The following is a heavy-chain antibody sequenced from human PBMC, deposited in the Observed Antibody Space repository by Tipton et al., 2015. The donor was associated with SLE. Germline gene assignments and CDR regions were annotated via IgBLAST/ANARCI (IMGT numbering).Heavy chain of an antibody. Sequence: TLSLTCNVSGGSVSSSNYYWGWIRQPPGKGLEWIGSIHYTGNTYYNPSLKSRVTISVDTSKNHFSLILTSVSAADTAVYYCARHSPNWFDPWGQGMLVTVSS. CDR2: IHYTGNT. CDR3: ARHSPNWFDP. CDR1: GGSVSSSNYY. J-gene: IGHJ5*02. V-gene: IGHV4-39*01.